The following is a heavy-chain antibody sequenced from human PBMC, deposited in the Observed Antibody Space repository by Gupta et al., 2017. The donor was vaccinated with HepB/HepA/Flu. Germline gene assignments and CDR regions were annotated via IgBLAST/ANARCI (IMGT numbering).Heavy chain of an antibody. CDR1: DGSISSSNYY. CDR2: IYYSGRT. J-gene: IGHJ4*02. CDR3: ARHPGVMTPFDY. D-gene: IGHD3-16*01. Sequence: QLQLQASGPGLVKPSETLSLTCTVSDGSISSSNYYWGWIRQTPGKGLEWIGSIYYSGRTYYNPSLKSRVTISVDTPKNQFSLRLTSVTAADTALYYCARHPGVMTPFDYWGQGTLVTVSS. V-gene: IGHV4-39*01.